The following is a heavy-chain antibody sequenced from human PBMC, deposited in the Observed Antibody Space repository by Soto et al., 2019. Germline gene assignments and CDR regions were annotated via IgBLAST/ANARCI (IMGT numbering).Heavy chain of an antibody. CDR2: IHYTGST. CDR3: ARDLTISSTDGPLDP. Sequence: KPSETLSLTCTVSGGPMSRYYWTWIRQPPGKGLEWIGNIHYTGSTNYNPSLKGRVTILLGTSTSQFSLKVSSVTAADTAVYYCARDLTISSTDGPLDPWGQGTLVTASS. J-gene: IGHJ5*01. D-gene: IGHD1-1*01. V-gene: IGHV4-59*01. CDR1: GGPMSRYY.